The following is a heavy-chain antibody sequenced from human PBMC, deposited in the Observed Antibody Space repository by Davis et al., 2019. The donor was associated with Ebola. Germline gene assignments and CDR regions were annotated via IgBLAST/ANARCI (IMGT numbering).Heavy chain of an antibody. D-gene: IGHD2-21*01. CDR1: GFTFSGYA. Sequence: GESLKISCAASGFTFSGYAMTWFRQAPGRGLEWVSTTDSGGHSTYYADSVKGRPTISRDNSRDTLFLQMASLGAEDTAMYYCARARCGGDCRSFDYWGQGTLVSVSS. CDR3: ARARCGGDCRSFDY. CDR2: TDSGGHST. J-gene: IGHJ4*02. V-gene: IGHV3-23*01.